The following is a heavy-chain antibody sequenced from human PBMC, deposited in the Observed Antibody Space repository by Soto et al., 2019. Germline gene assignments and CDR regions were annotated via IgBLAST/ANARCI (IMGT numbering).Heavy chain of an antibody. CDR2: INAGNGNT. CDR3: ASRADYPIGYSSGWYGVY. Sequence: ASVKVSCKASGYTFTSYAMHWVRQAPGQRLEWMGWINAGNGNTKYSQKFQGRVTITRDTSASTAYMELSSLRSEDTAVYYCASRADYPIGYSSGWYGVYWGQGTLVTVSS. V-gene: IGHV1-3*01. D-gene: IGHD6-19*01. J-gene: IGHJ4*02. CDR1: GYTFTSYA.